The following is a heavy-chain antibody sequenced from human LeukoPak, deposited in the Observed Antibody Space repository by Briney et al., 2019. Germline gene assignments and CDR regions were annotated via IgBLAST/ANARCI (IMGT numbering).Heavy chain of an antibody. CDR2: IKSKTDGGTT. D-gene: IGHD3-10*01. CDR3: ARDNEVRGVIGCYFDY. Sequence: PGGSLRLSCAASGFTFSNAWMSWVRQAPGKGLEWVGRIKSKTDGGTTDYAAPVKGRFTISRDNAKNSLYLQMNSLRDEDTAVYYCARDNEVRGVIGCYFDYWGQGTLVTVSS. J-gene: IGHJ4*02. V-gene: IGHV3-15*01. CDR1: GFTFSNAW.